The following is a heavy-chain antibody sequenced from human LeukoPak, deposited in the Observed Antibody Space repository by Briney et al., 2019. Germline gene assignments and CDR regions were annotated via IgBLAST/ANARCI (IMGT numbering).Heavy chain of an antibody. V-gene: IGHV5-51*01. CDR1: GYNFASYW. Sequence: GESLKISCEGSGYNFASYWIAWVRQMPGKGLEWMGFIFPGDSDSRYSPSFQGQVTISADKSISTAYLQWSSLKASDTAMYYCARHVAYCSGGSCRYFDYWSQGTLVTVSS. J-gene: IGHJ4*02. D-gene: IGHD2-15*01. CDR2: IFPGDSDS. CDR3: ARHVAYCSGGSCRYFDY.